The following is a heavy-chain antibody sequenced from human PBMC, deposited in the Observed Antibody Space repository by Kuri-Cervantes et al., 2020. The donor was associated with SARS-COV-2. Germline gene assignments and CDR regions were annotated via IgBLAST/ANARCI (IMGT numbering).Heavy chain of an antibody. CDR3: AKGGPMVRGEIRNNWFDP. J-gene: IGHJ5*02. CDR1: GFTFSSYA. CDR2: ITGSGDNT. D-gene: IGHD3-10*01. Sequence: GGSLRLSCAASGFTFSSYAMSWVRQAPGKGLEWVSLITGSGDNTYYADSVRGRFTISRDNSRNTLYLQMNSLRTEDTAVYYCAKGGPMVRGEIRNNWFDPWGQGTLVTGYS. V-gene: IGHV3-23*01.